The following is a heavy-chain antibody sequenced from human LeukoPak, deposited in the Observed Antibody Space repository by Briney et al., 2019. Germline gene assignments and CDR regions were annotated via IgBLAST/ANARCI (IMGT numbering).Heavy chain of an antibody. Sequence: SETLSLTCTVSGGSISSYYWSWIRQPPGKGLEWIGYIYYSGSTNYNPSLKSRVTISVDTSKNQFSLKLSSVTAADTAVYYCARDLDGFAFDYWGQGTLVTVSS. CDR3: ARDLDGFAFDY. CDR2: IYYSGST. J-gene: IGHJ4*02. CDR1: GGSISSYY. V-gene: IGHV4-59*01. D-gene: IGHD6-25*01.